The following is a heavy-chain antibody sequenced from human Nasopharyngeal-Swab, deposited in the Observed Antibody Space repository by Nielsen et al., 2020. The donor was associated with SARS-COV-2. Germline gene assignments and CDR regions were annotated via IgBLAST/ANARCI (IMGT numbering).Heavy chain of an antibody. D-gene: IGHD3-9*01. J-gene: IGHJ6*02. CDR2: INWNGGST. Sequence: GESLKISCAASGFTFDDYGMSWVRQAPGKGLEWVSGINWNGGSTGYADSVKGRFTISRDNAKNSLYLQMNSLRAEDTALYYCAKGHYDILTGSLYYYGMDVWGQGTTVTVSS. CDR1: GFTFDDYG. CDR3: AKGHYDILTGSLYYYGMDV. V-gene: IGHV3-20*04.